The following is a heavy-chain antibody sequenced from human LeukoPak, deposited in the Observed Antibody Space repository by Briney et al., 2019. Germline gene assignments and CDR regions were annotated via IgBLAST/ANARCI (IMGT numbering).Heavy chain of an antibody. Sequence: KPSETLSLTCAVYGGSFSGYYWSWIRQPPGKGLEWIGEINHSGSTNYTPSLKSRVTISVDTSKNQFSLKLSSVTAADTAVYYCARAAYSSSWLRAEYFQHWGQGTLVTVSS. J-gene: IGHJ1*01. V-gene: IGHV4-34*01. CDR3: ARAAYSSSWLRAEYFQH. CDR2: INHSGST. CDR1: GGSFSGYY. D-gene: IGHD6-13*01.